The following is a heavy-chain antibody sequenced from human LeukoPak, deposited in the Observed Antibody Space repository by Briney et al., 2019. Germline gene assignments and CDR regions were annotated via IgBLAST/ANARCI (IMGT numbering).Heavy chain of an antibody. V-gene: IGHV1-18*01. CDR3: ARDDYVWGSYRFLTLFDY. Sequence: ASVKVSCKASGYTFTSYGISWVRQAPGQGLEWMGWISAFNGNTNYAQKLQGRVTMTTDTSTSTAYMELRSLRSDDTAVYYCARDDYVWGSYRFLTLFDYWGQGTLVTVSS. J-gene: IGHJ4*02. D-gene: IGHD3-16*02. CDR2: ISAFNGNT. CDR1: GYTFTSYG.